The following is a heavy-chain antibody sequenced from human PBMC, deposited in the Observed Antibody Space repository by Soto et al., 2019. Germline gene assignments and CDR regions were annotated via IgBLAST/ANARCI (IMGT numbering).Heavy chain of an antibody. Sequence: GASVKVSCKASGYSFTTYGITWVRQAPGQGLEWMGWISGYTGNTNYAQKVQGRVTMTTDISTSTAYLELRSLRSDDTAVYFCARQDPRTTLALDYWGQGTLFIVSS. J-gene: IGHJ4*02. CDR1: GYSFTTYG. V-gene: IGHV1-18*01. CDR3: ARQDPRTTLALDY. D-gene: IGHD1-7*01. CDR2: ISGYTGNT.